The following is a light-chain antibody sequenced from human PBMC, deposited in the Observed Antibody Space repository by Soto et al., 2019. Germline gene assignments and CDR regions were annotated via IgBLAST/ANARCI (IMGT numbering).Light chain of an antibody. Sequence: EIVMTQSPATLSVSPGERATLSCRANQSVSNTLAWSQQKPGQAPRLLIYGASTRATGLPARFSGSGSGTEFTLTISSLQSEDFAVYYCQQYNNWPPFTFGPGTKVDIK. CDR2: GAS. CDR1: QSVSNT. J-gene: IGKJ3*01. V-gene: IGKV3-15*01. CDR3: QQYNNWPPFT.